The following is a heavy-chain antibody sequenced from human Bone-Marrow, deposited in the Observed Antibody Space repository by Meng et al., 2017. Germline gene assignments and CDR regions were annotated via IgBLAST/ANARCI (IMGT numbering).Heavy chain of an antibody. D-gene: IGHD3-22*01. CDR3: ATEFYYYDSSGDHAFDI. J-gene: IGHJ3*02. Sequence: SLKISCAASGFTFDDYAMHWVRQAPGKGPEWVSGISWNSGSIGYADSVKGRFTISRDNAKNSLYLQMNSLRAEDTALYYCATEFYYYDSSGDHAFDIWGQGTMVTVSS. CDR1: GFTFDDYA. CDR2: ISWNSGSI. V-gene: IGHV3-9*01.